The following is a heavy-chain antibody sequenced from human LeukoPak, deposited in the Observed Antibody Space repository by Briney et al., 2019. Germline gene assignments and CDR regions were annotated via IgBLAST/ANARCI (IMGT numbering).Heavy chain of an antibody. CDR3: ARDLGSYSYYFDY. V-gene: IGHV3-48*01. CDR1: GFTFSSYS. Sequence: GGSLSLSCAASGFTFSSYSMNWVSQAPGKGLEWVSYISSSSSTRYYADSVKGRFTISRDNAKNSLYLQMNSLRAEDTAVYYCARDLGSYSYYFDYWGQGTQVTVSS. J-gene: IGHJ4*02. CDR2: ISSSSSTR. D-gene: IGHD1-26*01.